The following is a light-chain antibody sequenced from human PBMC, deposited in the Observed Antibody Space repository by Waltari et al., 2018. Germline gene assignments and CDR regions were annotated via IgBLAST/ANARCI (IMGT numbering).Light chain of an antibody. CDR1: QSVSRS. V-gene: IGKV3-20*01. Sequence: EIVLTQSPGTLSLSPGERATLPCRASQSVSRSLAWSQQKPGQAPRLRIDGASSRATDVQDRFSGSGAGTDFSLTICRLEPEDFAVYYCLHYVRLPVSVDQGTKVEIK. J-gene: IGKJ1*01. CDR2: GAS. CDR3: LHYVRLPVS.